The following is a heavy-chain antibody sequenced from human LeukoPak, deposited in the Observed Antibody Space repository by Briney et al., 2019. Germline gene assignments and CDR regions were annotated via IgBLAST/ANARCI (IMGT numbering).Heavy chain of an antibody. Sequence: PGGSLRLSCAASGFTFSSYAMHWVRQAPGKGLEWVAVISYDGSNKYYADSVKGRFTISRDNSKNTLYLQMNSLRAEDTAVYYCARAHVWWGTLIWGQGTLVTVSS. CDR2: ISYDGSNK. CDR1: GFTFSSYA. D-gene: IGHD3-16*01. CDR3: ARAHVWWGTLI. J-gene: IGHJ4*02. V-gene: IGHV3-30-3*01.